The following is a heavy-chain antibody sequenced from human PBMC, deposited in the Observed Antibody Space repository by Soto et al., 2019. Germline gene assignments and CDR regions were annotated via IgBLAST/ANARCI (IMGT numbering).Heavy chain of an antibody. D-gene: IGHD3-9*01. CDR2: MNPNSGNT. J-gene: IGHJ4*02. CDR3: ARGGVRYFDWEGGIDY. Sequence: VASVKVSCKASGYTFTSYDINWVRQATGQGLEWMGWMNPNSGNTGYAQKFQGRVTMTRNTSISTAYMELSSLRSEDTAVYYCARGGVRYFDWEGGIDYWGQGTLVTVSS. CDR1: GYTFTSYD. V-gene: IGHV1-8*01.